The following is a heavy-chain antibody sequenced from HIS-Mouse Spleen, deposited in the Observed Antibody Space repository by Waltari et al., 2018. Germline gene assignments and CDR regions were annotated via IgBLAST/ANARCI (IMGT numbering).Heavy chain of an antibody. J-gene: IGHJ6*02. CDR3: ARVSTVVTRDYYYGMDV. CDR1: GYTFTSYG. V-gene: IGHV1-18*01. Sequence: QVQLVQSGAEVKKPGASVKVSCKASGYTFTSYGISWVRQAPGQGLEWMGWISAYNGNTNYAQKLQGRVTMTTDTSTSTAYMELRSLRSDDTAVYYCARVSTVVTRDYYYGMDVWGQGTTVTVSS. D-gene: IGHD4-17*01. CDR2: ISAYNGNT.